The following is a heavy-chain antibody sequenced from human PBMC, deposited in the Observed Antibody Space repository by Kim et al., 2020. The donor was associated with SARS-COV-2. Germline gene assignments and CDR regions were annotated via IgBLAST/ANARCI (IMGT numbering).Heavy chain of an antibody. CDR3: ARAYDILTGYTDAFDI. CDR2: IYSGGST. V-gene: IGHV3-53*04. D-gene: IGHD3-9*01. Sequence: GGSLRLSCAASGFTVSSNYMNWVRQAPGKGLEWVSVIYSGGSTFYADSLKGRFTISRHNSKNTLYLQMNSLRAEDTAVYYCARAYDILTGYTDAFDIWGQGTMVTVSS. J-gene: IGHJ3*02. CDR1: GFTVSSNY.